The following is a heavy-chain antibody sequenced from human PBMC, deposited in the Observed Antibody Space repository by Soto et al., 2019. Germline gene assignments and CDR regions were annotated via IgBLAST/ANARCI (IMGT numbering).Heavy chain of an antibody. V-gene: IGHV3-21*01. CDR1: GFTFSSYS. D-gene: IGHD6-19*01. Sequence: EVQLVESGGGLVKPGGSLRLSCAASGFTFSSYSMNWVRQAPGKGLGWVSSISSSSSYIYYADSVKGRFTISRDNAKNSLYLQMNSLRAEDTAVYYCARDHDGWPDYWGQGTLVTVSS. J-gene: IGHJ4*02. CDR3: ARDHDGWPDY. CDR2: ISSSSSYI.